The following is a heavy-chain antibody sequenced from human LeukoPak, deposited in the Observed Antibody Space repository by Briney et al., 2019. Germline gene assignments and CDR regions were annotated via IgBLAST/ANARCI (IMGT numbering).Heavy chain of an antibody. CDR1: GFIFSNSA. D-gene: IGHD2-21*01. CDR3: AGPCGGDCYLAHDAFDI. Sequence: PGGSLRLSCAASGFIFSNSAMNWVRQAPGKGLEWVSSINNDGSYIYYAGSVKGRFTISRDNAKNSLYLRLNSLRVEDTAVYYCAGPCGGDCYLAHDAFDIWGQGTMVTVSS. J-gene: IGHJ3*02. CDR2: INNDGSYI. V-gene: IGHV3-21*01.